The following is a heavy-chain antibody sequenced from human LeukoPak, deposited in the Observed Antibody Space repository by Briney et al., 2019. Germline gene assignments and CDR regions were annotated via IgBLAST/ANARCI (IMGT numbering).Heavy chain of an antibody. V-gene: IGHV4-59*06. CDR2: IYYSGST. D-gene: IGHD3-3*01. CDR3: AREGTYYDFWSGYSEYYFDY. CDR1: GGSISSYY. J-gene: IGHJ4*02. Sequence: SETLSLTCTVSGGSISSYYWSWIRQPAGKGLEWIGYIYYSGSTYYNPSLKSRVTISVDTSKNQFSLKLSSVTAADTAVYYCAREGTYYDFWSGYSEYYFDYWGQGTLVTVSS.